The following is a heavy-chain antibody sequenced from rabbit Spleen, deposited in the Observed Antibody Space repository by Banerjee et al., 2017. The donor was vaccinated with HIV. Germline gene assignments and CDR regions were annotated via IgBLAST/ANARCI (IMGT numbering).Heavy chain of an antibody. V-gene: IGHV1S40*01. CDR2: IYTSGGNT. CDR3: ARDTGTSFSTYGMDL. J-gene: IGHJ6*01. D-gene: IGHD7-1*01. CDR1: GFSFSSHYH. Sequence: QSLEESGGDLVKPGASLTLTCTASGFSFSSHYHMCWVRQAPGKGLEWIAAIYTSGGNTWYASWAKGRFTISKTSSTTVTLQMTSLTAADTATYFCARDTGTSFSTYGMDLWGPGTLVTVS.